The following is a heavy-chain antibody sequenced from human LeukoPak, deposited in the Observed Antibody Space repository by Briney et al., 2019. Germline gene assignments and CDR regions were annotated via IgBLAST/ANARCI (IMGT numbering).Heavy chain of an antibody. Sequence: GGSLRLSCAASGFTFSGSAMHWVRQAPGKGLEWVAFIRYDGRIKYYADSVKGRFSISRDNSKNTLYLQMNSLRAEDTAVYYCARGMRYSTGWYYFDSWGQGTLVTVSS. D-gene: IGHD6-19*01. CDR2: IRYDGRIK. CDR1: GFTFSGSA. J-gene: IGHJ4*02. CDR3: ARGMRYSTGWYYFDS. V-gene: IGHV3-30*04.